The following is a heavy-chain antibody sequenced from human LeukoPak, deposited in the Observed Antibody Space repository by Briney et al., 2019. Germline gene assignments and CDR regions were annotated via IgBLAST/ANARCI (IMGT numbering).Heavy chain of an antibody. J-gene: IGHJ6*03. Sequence: PGGSLRLSCAASGFTFSSYWMSWVRQSPGKGLEWVANIKQDGSEKYYVDSVKGRFTISRDNAKNSLYLQMNSLRAEDTAVYYCARENLDYDILTGYYRGYYYYYYYMDVWGKGTTVTVYS. CDR2: IKQDGSEK. CDR1: GFTFSSYW. CDR3: ARENLDYDILTGYYRGYYYYYYYMDV. V-gene: IGHV3-7*01. D-gene: IGHD3-9*01.